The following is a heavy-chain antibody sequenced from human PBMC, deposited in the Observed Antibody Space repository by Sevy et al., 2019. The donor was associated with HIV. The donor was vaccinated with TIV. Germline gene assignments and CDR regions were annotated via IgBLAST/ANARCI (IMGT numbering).Heavy chain of an antibody. CDR2: ISWDGGST. Sequence: GGSLRLSCAASGFTCDDYAMHWVRQAPGKGLEWVSLISWDGGSTYYADSVKGRFTISRDNSKNSLYLQMNSLRAEDTALYYCAKDMDGDYYYYGMDVWGQGTTVTVSS. V-gene: IGHV3-43D*03. CDR3: AKDMDGDYYYYGMDV. J-gene: IGHJ6*02. CDR1: GFTCDDYA. D-gene: IGHD4-17*01.